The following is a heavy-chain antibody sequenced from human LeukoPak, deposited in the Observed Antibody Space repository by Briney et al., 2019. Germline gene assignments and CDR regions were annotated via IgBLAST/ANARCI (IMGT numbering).Heavy chain of an antibody. Sequence: GGSLRLSCAASGFTFSNYWMSWVRQAPGKGLEWVANIKQDGSEKYYVDSVEGRFAISRDNAQNSLYLQMNSLRVEDTAMYYCARWQPGFDPWSQGTLVTVSS. CDR3: ARWQPGFDP. D-gene: IGHD6-13*01. CDR1: GFTFSNYW. CDR2: IKQDGSEK. V-gene: IGHV3-7*01. J-gene: IGHJ5*02.